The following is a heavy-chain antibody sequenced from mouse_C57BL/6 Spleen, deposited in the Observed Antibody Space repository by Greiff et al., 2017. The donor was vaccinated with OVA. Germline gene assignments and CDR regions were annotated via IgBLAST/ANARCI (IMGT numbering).Heavy chain of an antibody. D-gene: IGHD1-1*01. CDR3: ARDRSTVVDYYAMDY. J-gene: IGHJ4*01. CDR2: INYDGSST. Sequence: EVHLVESEGGLVQPGSSMKLSCTASGFTFSDYYMAWVRQVPEKGLEWVANINYDGSSTYYLDSLKSRFIISRDNAKNILYLQMSSLKSEDTATYYCARDRSTVVDYYAMDYWGQGTSVTVPS. CDR1: GFTFSDYY. V-gene: IGHV5-16*01.